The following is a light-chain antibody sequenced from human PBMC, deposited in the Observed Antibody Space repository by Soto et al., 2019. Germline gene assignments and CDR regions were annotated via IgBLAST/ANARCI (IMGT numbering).Light chain of an antibody. Sequence: EIVLTQSPATLSLSPGERATLSCRASQTVSIYVAWYQQNPGQAPRLLIYDTYKRATGIPARFSGSGSGTDFTLTISSLETEDFAAYYCQQRSNWVTFGGGTKVEIK. CDR2: DTY. CDR1: QTVSIY. CDR3: QQRSNWVT. J-gene: IGKJ4*01. V-gene: IGKV3-11*01.